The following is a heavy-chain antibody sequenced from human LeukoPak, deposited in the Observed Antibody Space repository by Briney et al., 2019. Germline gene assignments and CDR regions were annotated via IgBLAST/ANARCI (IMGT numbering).Heavy chain of an antibody. CDR1: GFPFSSYA. CDR3: AIMHRYYDGSGYWVQ. CDR2: ISTSGGST. V-gene: IGHV3-23*01. Sequence: GGSLRLSCAASGFPFSSYAMSWVPPAPGKGLEWVSGISTSGGSTSYADSVKGRFTISRDNPRNTLYMQMNSLRAEDTAVYYCAIMHRYYDGSGYWVQWGQGTLVTVSS. D-gene: IGHD3-22*01. J-gene: IGHJ4*02.